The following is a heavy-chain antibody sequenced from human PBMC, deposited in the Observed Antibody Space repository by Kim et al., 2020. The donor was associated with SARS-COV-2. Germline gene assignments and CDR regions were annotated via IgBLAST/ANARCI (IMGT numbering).Heavy chain of an antibody. V-gene: IGHV1-18*01. CDR3: ARVQYYDFWSGYYYPEYFQH. D-gene: IGHD3-3*01. CDR1: GYTFTSYG. J-gene: IGHJ1*01. Sequence: ASVKVSCKASGYTFTSYGISWVRQAPGQGLEWMGWISAYNGNTNYAQKLQGRVTMTTDTSTSTAYIELRSLRSDDTAVYYCARVQYYDFWSGYYYPEYFQHWGQGTLYTVSS. CDR2: ISAYNGNT.